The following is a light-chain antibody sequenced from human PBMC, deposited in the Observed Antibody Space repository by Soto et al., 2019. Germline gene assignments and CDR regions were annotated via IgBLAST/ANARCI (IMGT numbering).Light chain of an antibody. V-gene: IGKV3-15*01. CDR1: QTVSSN. CDR2: GAS. J-gene: IGKJ2*01. Sequence: EIVMTQSPATLSVSPGERATLSCRASQTVSSNLAWYQQKPGQPPRLLVYGASTRTTDIPARFSGSGSGTEFTHTSSSLQSEDFGVYYCQQSNNWPYTFGQGTKLEIK. CDR3: QQSNNWPYT.